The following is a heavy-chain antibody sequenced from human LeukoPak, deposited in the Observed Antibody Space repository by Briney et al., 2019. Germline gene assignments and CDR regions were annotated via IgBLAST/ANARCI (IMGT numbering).Heavy chain of an antibody. Sequence: GGSLRLSCAASGFTFSSHWMSWVRQAPGKGLEWVANIKQDGSEKYYVDSVKGRFTISRDNAKNSLYLQMNSLRAEDTAVYYCARGRYYYDSSGYYLDYWGQGTLVTVSS. CDR2: IKQDGSEK. CDR1: GFTFSSHW. D-gene: IGHD3-22*01. V-gene: IGHV3-7*01. CDR3: ARGRYYYDSSGYYLDY. J-gene: IGHJ4*02.